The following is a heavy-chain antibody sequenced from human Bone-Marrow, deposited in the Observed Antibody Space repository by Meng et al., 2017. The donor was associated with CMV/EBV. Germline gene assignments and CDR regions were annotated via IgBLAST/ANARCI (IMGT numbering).Heavy chain of an antibody. CDR1: GGTFSSYA. V-gene: IGHV1-69*10. D-gene: IGHD5-18*01. J-gene: IGHJ6*02. Sequence: SVKVSCKASGGTFSSYAISWVRQAPGQGLEWMGGIIPILGIANYAQKFQGRVTITADKSTSTAYMELSSLRSEDTAVYYCARGRDNVDTAMVPGYYYYGMDVWGPGTTVTVSS. CDR2: IIPILGIA. CDR3: ARGRDNVDTAMVPGYYYYGMDV.